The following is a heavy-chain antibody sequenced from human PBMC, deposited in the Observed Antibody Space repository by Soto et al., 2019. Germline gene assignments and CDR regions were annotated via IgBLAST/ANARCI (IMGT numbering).Heavy chain of an antibody. CDR3: ARGGYCSSTSCPASWFDT. CDR2: IIPIFGTA. D-gene: IGHD2-2*01. V-gene: IGHV1-69*13. CDR1: GGTFSSYA. Sequence: SVKVSCKASGGTFSSYAISWVRQAPGQGLEWMGGIIPIFGTANYAQKFQGRVTITADESTSTAYMELSSLRSEDTAVYYCARGGYCSSTSCPASWFDTWGQGTLVTVSS. J-gene: IGHJ5*02.